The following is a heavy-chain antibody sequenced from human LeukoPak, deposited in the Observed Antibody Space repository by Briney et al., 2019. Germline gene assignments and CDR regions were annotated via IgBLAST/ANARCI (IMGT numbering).Heavy chain of an antibody. J-gene: IGHJ4*02. CDR2: IKQDGSEK. CDR1: GFTFSSYW. D-gene: IGHD3-10*01. Sequence: GGSLRLSCAVSGFTFSSYWMTWVRQAPGKGLEWVANIKQDGSEKYYVDSVKGRFTISRDNAKNSLYLQMNSLRAEDTAVYYCARAMIRGATIDYWGQGTLVTVSS. CDR3: ARAMIRGATIDY. V-gene: IGHV3-7*03.